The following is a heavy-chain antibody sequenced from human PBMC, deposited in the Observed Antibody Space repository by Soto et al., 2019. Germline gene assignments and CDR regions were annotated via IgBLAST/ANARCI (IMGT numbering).Heavy chain of an antibody. CDR1: SGPDRSHN. CDR2: VYYTGDT. J-gene: IGHJ6*02. Sequence: QVQLQQSGPRLVKPSETLSLTCTVSSGPDRSHNWGWIRQPPGRGLEWIGYVYYTGDTAYNPSLRGRVTIAADTSTNYFSLTLNSVTAADTAVYYCVSQGIDYLHGLVDVWGQGTTVSVSS. CDR3: VSQGIDYLHGLVDV. V-gene: IGHV4-59*08. D-gene: IGHD4-17*01.